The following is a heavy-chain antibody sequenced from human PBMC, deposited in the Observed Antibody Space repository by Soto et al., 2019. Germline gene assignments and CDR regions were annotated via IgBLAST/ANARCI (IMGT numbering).Heavy chain of an antibody. J-gene: IGHJ4*02. D-gene: IGHD1-26*01. CDR1: GFSFSSYD. V-gene: IGHV3-23*01. CDR2: LSVTGGGP. CDR3: AKGRETTTSAKFCFDN. Sequence: EVRLLESGGGLVQPGGSLRLSCAASGFSFSSYDMTWVRQAPGQGLEWVSSLSVTGGGPYYADSVRGRFTMSIDISKNTLALEMSGLRADDSAVYYCAKGRETTTSAKFCFDNWGQGTLVTVSS.